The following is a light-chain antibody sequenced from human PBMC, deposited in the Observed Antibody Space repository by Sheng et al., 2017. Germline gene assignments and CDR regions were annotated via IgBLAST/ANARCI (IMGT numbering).Light chain of an antibody. CDR3: QKYDTTPWT. Sequence: DIQMTQSPSSLSTSVGDRVTITCRASQGISNYLAWYQQKPGKIPKLLIYGASTLESGVTSRFSGSGSGTDFTLTISGLQPEDVANYYCQKYDTTPWTFGQGTNVDLK. CDR1: QGISNY. J-gene: IGKJ1*01. V-gene: IGKV1-27*01. CDR2: GAS.